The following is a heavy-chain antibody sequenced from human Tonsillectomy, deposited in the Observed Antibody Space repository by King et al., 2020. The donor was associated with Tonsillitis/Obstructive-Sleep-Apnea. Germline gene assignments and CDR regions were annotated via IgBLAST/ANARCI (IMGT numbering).Heavy chain of an antibody. CDR3: AREASGSSSWYPEYFQH. V-gene: IGHV3-33*01. CDR1: GFTFSSYG. CDR2: IWYDGSNK. Sequence: VQLVESGGGVVQPGRSLRLSCAASGFTFSSYGMHWVRQAPGKGLEWVAVIWYDGSNKYYADSVKGRFTISRDNSKNTLYLQMNSLGAEDTAVYYCAREASGSSSWYPEYFQHWGQGTLVTVSS. D-gene: IGHD6-13*01. J-gene: IGHJ1*01.